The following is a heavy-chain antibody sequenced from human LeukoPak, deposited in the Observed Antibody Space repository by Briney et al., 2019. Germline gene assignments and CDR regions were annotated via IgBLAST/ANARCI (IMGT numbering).Heavy chain of an antibody. V-gene: IGHV3-7*01. D-gene: IGHD2-15*01. J-gene: IGHJ5*02. CDR3: ARGRFWWSA. CDR2: IKPDGSET. CDR1: GFSFSDSW. Sequence: GGSLRLSCGASGFSFSDSWMSWVRQPPGKGPEWVASIKPDGSETYTVDAVQGRFIISRDNTKNSLTLQMNSLRGDDTAMYYCARGRFWWSAWALGTLVTVSS.